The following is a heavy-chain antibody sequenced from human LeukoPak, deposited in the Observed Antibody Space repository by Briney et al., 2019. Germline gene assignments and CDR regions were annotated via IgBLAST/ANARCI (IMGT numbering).Heavy chain of an antibody. Sequence: KTSETLSLTCTVSGYSISSGYYWGWIRQPPGKGLEWIGSIYHSGSTYYNPSLKSRVTISVDTSKNQLSLKLSSVTAADTAVYYCARGGGPYSHGQNWFDPWGQGTLVTVSS. CDR2: IYHSGST. CDR1: GYSISSGYY. J-gene: IGHJ5*02. D-gene: IGHD5-18*01. CDR3: ARGGGPYSHGQNWFDP. V-gene: IGHV4-38-2*02.